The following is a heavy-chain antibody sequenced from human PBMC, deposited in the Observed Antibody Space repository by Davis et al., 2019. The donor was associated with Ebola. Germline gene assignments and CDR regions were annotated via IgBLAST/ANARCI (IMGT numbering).Heavy chain of an antibody. V-gene: IGHV3-33*01. J-gene: IGHJ4*02. CDR1: GFSFSDYA. Sequence: GESLKISCVASGFSFSDYAMHWVRQAPGKGLEWVVDIWFDGNNKFYGDSVKGRFTIPRDNSKNTVYLQMNSLRADDTAVYYCARGQRLSEYWGLGTLVTVSS. CDR2: IWFDGNNK. CDR3: ARGQRLSEY.